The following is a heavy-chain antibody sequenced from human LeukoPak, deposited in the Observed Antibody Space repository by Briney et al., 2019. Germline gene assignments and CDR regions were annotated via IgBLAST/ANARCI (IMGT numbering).Heavy chain of an antibody. V-gene: IGHV3-7*01. Sequence: GGSLRLSCAASGFTFSTQWVSWVRQAPGKRLEWVAIVNQAGTQKYYVDSVKGRFTISRDNAENSLYLQMNSLRAEDTAVYYCAREHYFYYVDVWGTGTTVTVSS. CDR1: GFTFSTQW. CDR3: AREHYFYYVDV. J-gene: IGHJ6*03. CDR2: VNQAGTQK.